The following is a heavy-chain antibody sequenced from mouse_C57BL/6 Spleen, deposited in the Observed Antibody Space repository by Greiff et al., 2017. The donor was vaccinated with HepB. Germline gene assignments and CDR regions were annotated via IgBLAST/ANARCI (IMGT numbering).Heavy chain of an antibody. CDR3: TRPLYAWFAY. CDR1: GYTFTDYE. CDR2: IDPETGGT. D-gene: IGHD1-1*01. Sequence: QVQLQQSGAELVRPGASVTLSCKASGYTFTDYEMHWVKQTPVHGLEWIGAIDPETGGTAYNQKFKGKAILTADKSSSTAYMELRSLTSEDSAVYYCTRPLYAWFAYWGQGTLVTVSA. V-gene: IGHV1-15*01. J-gene: IGHJ3*01.